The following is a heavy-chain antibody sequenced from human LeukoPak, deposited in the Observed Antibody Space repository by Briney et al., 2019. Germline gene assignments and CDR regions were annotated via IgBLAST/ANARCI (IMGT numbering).Heavy chain of an antibody. D-gene: IGHD6-19*01. V-gene: IGHV3-23*01. J-gene: IGHJ4*02. CDR3: AICHWYSSGCRNDY. CDR1: GFTFSSYA. CDR2: ISGSGGST. Sequence: GGSLRLSCAASGFTFSSYAMSWVRQAPGKGLEWVSAISGSGGSTYYADSVKGRFPISRDNSKNTLYLQMNSLRAEDTAVYYCAICHWYSSGCRNDYWGQGTLVTVSS.